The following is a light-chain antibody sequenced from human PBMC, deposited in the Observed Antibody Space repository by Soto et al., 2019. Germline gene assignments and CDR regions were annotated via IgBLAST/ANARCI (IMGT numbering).Light chain of an antibody. CDR1: SSDVGAYNY. Sequence: QSVLTQPASVSGSPGQSITISCTGNSSDVGAYNYVSWYQQHPGKAPKLMIYEVSNRPSGVSNRFSGSKSGNTASLTISGLQAEDEGDYYCSSYTSGSTWVFGGGTKVTVL. J-gene: IGLJ3*02. CDR2: EVS. V-gene: IGLV2-14*01. CDR3: SSYTSGSTWV.